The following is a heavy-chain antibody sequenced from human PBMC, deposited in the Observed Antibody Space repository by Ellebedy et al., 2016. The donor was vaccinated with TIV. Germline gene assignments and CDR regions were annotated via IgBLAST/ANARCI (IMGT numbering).Heavy chain of an antibody. J-gene: IGHJ4*02. V-gene: IGHV3-23*01. CDR2: ISGSGGST. CDR1: GFTFSSYA. Sequence: GESLKISXAASGFTFSSYAMSWVRQAPGKGLEWVSAISGSGGSTYYADSVKGRFTISRDNSKNTLYLQMNSLRAEDTAVYYCAKDEPSGYCSSTSCPPPFDYWGQGTLVTVSS. CDR3: AKDEPSGYCSSTSCPPPFDY. D-gene: IGHD2-2*01.